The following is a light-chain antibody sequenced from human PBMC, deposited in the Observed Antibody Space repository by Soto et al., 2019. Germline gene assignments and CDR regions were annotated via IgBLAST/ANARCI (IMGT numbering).Light chain of an antibody. Sequence: DIVMTQSPLSLPVTPGEPASISCSSSQILLHSNGYNYLDWYLQKPGQSPQLLIYLGSNRSSGVPDRFSGSGSGTDFTLKISRVEAEDVGVYYCMQALQTPPTFGGGTKVDIK. CDR1: QILLHSNGYNY. J-gene: IGKJ4*01. CDR2: LGS. CDR3: MQALQTPPT. V-gene: IGKV2-28*01.